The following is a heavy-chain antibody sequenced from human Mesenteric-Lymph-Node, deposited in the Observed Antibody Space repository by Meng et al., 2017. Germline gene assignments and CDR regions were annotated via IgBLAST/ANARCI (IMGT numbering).Heavy chain of an antibody. Sequence: GESLKISCAASGFTFSSYWMSWVRQAPGKGLEWVANIKQDGSEKYYVDSVKGRFTISRDNAKNSLYLQMNSLRAEDTAVYYCAREQGNDILTPIDYWGQGNLVNGAS. V-gene: IGHV3-7*01. J-gene: IGHJ4*02. CDR1: GFTFSSYW. CDR3: AREQGNDILTPIDY. CDR2: IKQDGSEK. D-gene: IGHD3-9*01.